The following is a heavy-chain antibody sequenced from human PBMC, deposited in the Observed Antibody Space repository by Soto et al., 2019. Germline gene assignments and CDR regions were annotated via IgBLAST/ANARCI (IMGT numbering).Heavy chain of an antibody. CDR1: GFSLNTYV. Sequence: QVHLVQSGAEARKPGASVNVSCMASGFSLNTYVVHWVRQAPGQGLEWMGWVNAASDNTQTSQKFQGRLTLTRDKSANTAYMELSNLRTEDTAVYFCARRPLLESHFDYWGQGTLVAVSS. CDR3: ARRPLLESHFDY. CDR2: VNAASDNT. J-gene: IGHJ4*02. V-gene: IGHV1-3*01.